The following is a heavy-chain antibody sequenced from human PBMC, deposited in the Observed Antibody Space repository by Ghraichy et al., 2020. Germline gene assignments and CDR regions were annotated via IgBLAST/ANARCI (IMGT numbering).Heavy chain of an antibody. J-gene: IGHJ6*02. Sequence: SETLSLTCTVSGGSISSYYWSWIRQPAGKGLEWIGRIYTSGSTNYNPSLKSRFTMSVDTSKNQFSLKLSSVTAADTAVYYCARAIAPRGICTNGVCYRDWDYYYYYGMDVWGQGTTVTVSS. D-gene: IGHD2-8*01. CDR2: IYTSGST. V-gene: IGHV4-4*07. CDR3: ARAIAPRGICTNGVCYRDWDYYYYYGMDV. CDR1: GGSISSYY.